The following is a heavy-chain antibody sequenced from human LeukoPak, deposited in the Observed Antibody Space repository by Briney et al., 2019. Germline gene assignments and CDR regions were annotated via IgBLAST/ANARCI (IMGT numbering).Heavy chain of an antibody. CDR2: IYYSGST. D-gene: IGHD3-10*01. J-gene: IGHJ6*02. CDR1: GGSISSGGYY. Sequence: SETLSLTCTVSGGSISSGGYYWSWIRQHPGKGLEWIGYIYYSGSTYYNPSLKSRVTISVDTSKNQFSLKLSSVTAADTAVYYCARDSYYGSGTTHRPGPRHYYYYGMDVWGQGTTVTVSS. CDR3: ARDSYYGSGTTHRPGPRHYYYYGMDV. V-gene: IGHV4-31*03.